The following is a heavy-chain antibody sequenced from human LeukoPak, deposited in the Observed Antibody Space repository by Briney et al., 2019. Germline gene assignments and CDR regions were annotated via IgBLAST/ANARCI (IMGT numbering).Heavy chain of an antibody. Sequence: PGRSLRLSCAASGFTFRSYAMHWVRQVPGKGLEWVAVISYDGNNKYYADSVKGRFTISRDNSKNTLYLQMNSLRAEDTAVYYCARGPSRVGYYYGMDVWGKGTTVTVSS. CDR3: ARGPSRVGYYYGMDV. CDR2: ISYDGNNK. D-gene: IGHD5-24*01. V-gene: IGHV3-30*04. J-gene: IGHJ6*04. CDR1: GFTFRSYA.